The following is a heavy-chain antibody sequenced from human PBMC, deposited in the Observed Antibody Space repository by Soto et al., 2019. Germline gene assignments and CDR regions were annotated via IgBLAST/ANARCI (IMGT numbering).Heavy chain of an antibody. V-gene: IGHV4-31*03. CDR2: IYYSGST. Sequence: QVQLQESGPGLVKPSQTLSLTCTVSGGSISSGGYYWSWIRQHPGKGLEWIGYIYYSGSTYYNPSLKSRVXTSIDXXKNQFSLKLSSVTAADTAVYYCARVSYDSSGYLEDWGQGTLVTVSS. CDR1: GGSISSGGYY. D-gene: IGHD3-22*01. CDR3: ARVSYDSSGYLED. J-gene: IGHJ4*02.